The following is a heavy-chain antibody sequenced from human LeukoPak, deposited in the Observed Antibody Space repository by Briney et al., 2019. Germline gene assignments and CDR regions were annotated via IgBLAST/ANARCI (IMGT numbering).Heavy chain of an antibody. D-gene: IGHD5-18*01. CDR1: GFTFSSYG. V-gene: IGHV3-30*02. CDR3: AKDQFAQLWSFDY. J-gene: IGHJ4*02. CDR2: IRYEGSNK. Sequence: GGSLRLSCAASGFTFSSYGMSWVRQAPGKGLEGVAFIRYEGSNKYYADSVKGRFTISRDNSKNTLYLQMNSLRAEDTAVYYCAKDQFAQLWSFDYWGQGTLVTVSS.